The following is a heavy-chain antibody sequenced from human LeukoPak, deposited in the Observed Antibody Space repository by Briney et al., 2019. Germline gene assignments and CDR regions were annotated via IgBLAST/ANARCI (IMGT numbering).Heavy chain of an antibody. D-gene: IGHD3-16*02. CDR3: AKDKYLSRGYRAFDI. CDR2: FTGSGGLT. Sequence: GGSLRLSCAASGFTFSSYAMSWVRQAPGKGLEWVSAFTGSGGLTYYADSVKGRFTISRDNSKNTLDLQMNSLRAGDTAVYYCAKDKYLSRGYRAFDIWGQGTMVTVSA. V-gene: IGHV3-23*01. CDR1: GFTFSSYA. J-gene: IGHJ3*02.